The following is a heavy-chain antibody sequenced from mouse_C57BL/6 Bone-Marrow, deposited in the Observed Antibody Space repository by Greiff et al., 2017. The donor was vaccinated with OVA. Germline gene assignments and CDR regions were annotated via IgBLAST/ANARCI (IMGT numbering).Heavy chain of an antibody. V-gene: IGHV1-69*01. CDR1: GYTFTSYW. D-gene: IGHD2-3*01. Sequence: QVQLKQPGAELVMPGASVKLSCKASGYTFTSYWMHWVKQRPGQGLEWIGEIDPSDSYTNYNQKFKGKSTLTVDKSSSTAYMQLSSLTSEDSAVYYCARGEDGYYEGYFDVWGTGTTVTVSS. CDR3: ARGEDGYYEGYFDV. CDR2: IDPSDSYT. J-gene: IGHJ1*03.